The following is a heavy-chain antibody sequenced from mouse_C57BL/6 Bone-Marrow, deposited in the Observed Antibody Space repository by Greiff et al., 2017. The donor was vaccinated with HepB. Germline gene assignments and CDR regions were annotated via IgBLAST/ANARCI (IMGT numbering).Heavy chain of an antibody. CDR3: ARTLDSSGSDY. V-gene: IGHV1-19*01. J-gene: IGHJ2*01. Sequence: EVQRVESGPVLVKPGASVKMSCKASGYTFTDYYMNWVKQSHGKSLEWIGVINPYNGGTSYNQKFKGKATLTVDKSSSTAYMELNSLTSEDSAVYYCARTLDSSGSDYWGQGTTLTVSS. CDR2: INPYNGGT. D-gene: IGHD3-2*02. CDR1: GYTFTDYY.